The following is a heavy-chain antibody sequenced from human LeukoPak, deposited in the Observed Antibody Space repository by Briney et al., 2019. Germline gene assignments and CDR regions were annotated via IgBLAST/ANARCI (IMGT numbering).Heavy chain of an antibody. V-gene: IGHV5-51*01. CDR2: IYPGDSDT. J-gene: IGHJ3*01. D-gene: IGHD3-9*01. CDR3: ARRPLPVFRYFDWSDDAFDV. Sequence: GESLKISCKGSGYSFTSYWIGWVRQMPGKGLEWMGIIYPGDSDTRYSPSFQGQVTISADKSISTAYLQWSSLKASDTAMYYCARRPLPVFRYFDWSDDAFDVWGQGTMVTVSS. CDR1: GYSFTSYW.